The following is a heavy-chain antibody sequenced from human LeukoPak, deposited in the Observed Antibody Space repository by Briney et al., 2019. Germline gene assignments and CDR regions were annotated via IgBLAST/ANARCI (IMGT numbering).Heavy chain of an antibody. Sequence: GGSLRLSCAASGFTFSNAWMSWVRQAPGKGLEWVGRIKSKTDGGTTDYAAPVKGRFTISRDDSKNTLYLQMNSLKTEDAAVYYCTTVGYDSSGYYDWFDPWGQGTLVTVSS. V-gene: IGHV3-15*01. CDR1: GFTFSNAW. CDR3: TTVGYDSSGYYDWFDP. CDR2: IKSKTDGGTT. J-gene: IGHJ5*02. D-gene: IGHD3-22*01.